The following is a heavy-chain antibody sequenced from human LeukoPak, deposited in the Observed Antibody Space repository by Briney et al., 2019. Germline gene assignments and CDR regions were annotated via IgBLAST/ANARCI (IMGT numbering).Heavy chain of an antibody. CDR2: IIRSGSTI. D-gene: IGHD4-17*01. CDR3: ASAGHYGDYYYYYMDV. V-gene: IGHV3-48*03. CDR1: GFTFSSYE. J-gene: IGHJ6*03. Sequence: GGSLRLSCAASGFTFSSYEMNWVRQAPGKGLVWVSYIIRSGSTIYYADPAKGRFTTLSENAKNSLYLQMNSLRAEDTAVYYCASAGHYGDYYYYYMDVWGKGTTVTVSS.